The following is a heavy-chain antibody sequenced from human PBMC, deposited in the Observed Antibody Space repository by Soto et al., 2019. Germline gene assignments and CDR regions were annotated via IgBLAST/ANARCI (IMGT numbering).Heavy chain of an antibody. V-gene: IGHV3-7*01. J-gene: IGHJ6*03. CDR1: GFTFSSYW. Sequence: PGGSLRLSCAASGFTFSSYWMSWVRQAPGKGLEWVANIKQGGSEKYYVDSVKGRFTISRDNAKNSLYLQMNSLRAEDTAAYYCASGRHYYYYYMDVWGKGTTVTVSS. CDR2: IKQGGSEK. CDR3: ASGRHYYYYYMDV.